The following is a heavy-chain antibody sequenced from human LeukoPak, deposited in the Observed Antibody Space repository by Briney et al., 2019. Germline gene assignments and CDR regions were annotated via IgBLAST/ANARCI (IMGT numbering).Heavy chain of an antibody. D-gene: IGHD2-15*01. CDR2: IIPILNTT. V-gene: IGHV1-69*01. J-gene: IGHJ6*03. Sequence: GSSVKVSCKASGGTFSSYAINWVRQAPGQGLEWLGGIIPILNTTDYAQKFQDRVTIIAEPTTTVYMEVTSLRSDDTAVYFCARDPAIYSLDHYYMDVWGKGTTVTVSS. CDR3: ARDPAIYSLDHYYMDV. CDR1: GGTFSSYA.